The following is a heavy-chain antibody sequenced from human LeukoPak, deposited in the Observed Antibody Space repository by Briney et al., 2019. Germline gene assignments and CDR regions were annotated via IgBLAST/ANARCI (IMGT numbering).Heavy chain of an antibody. CDR1: GFTFSSYD. Sequence: RGSPRPSCTASGFTFSSYDMNWVCQAPGKGLEWVSYISTISSTKYYADSVKGRFNISRDNAKNSLYLQMNRLRDEDTGVYYCARGKIGYYYGDYDGYWGQGTLATVSS. CDR3: ARGKIGYYYGDYDGY. D-gene: IGHD4-17*01. J-gene: IGHJ4*02. V-gene: IGHV3-48*02. CDR2: ISTISSTK.